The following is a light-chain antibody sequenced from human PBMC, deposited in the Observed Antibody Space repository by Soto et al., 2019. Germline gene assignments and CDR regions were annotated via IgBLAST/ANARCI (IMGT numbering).Light chain of an antibody. V-gene: IGLV2-14*01. J-gene: IGLJ2*01. CDR3: SSYTSSSTLV. CDR2: DVS. Sequence: ALTQPASVSGSPGQSITISCTGTSSDVGDYNYVSWYQQHPGKAPKLMIYDVSHRPSGVSNRFSGSKSGNTASLTISGLQAEDEADYYCSSYTSSSTLVFGGGTKLTVL. CDR1: SSDVGDYNY.